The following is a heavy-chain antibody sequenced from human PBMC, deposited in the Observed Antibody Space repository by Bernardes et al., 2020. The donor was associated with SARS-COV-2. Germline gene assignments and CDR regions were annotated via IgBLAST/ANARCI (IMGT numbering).Heavy chain of an antibody. CDR2: INHSGST. D-gene: IGHD6-6*01. Sequence: SETLSLTCAVYGGSFSGYYWSWIRQPPGKGLEWIGEINHSGSTNYNPSLKSRVTISVDTSKNQFSLKLSSVTAADTAVYYCARGLNKSFIAARAFDIWGQGTMVTVSS. CDR1: GGSFSGYY. J-gene: IGHJ3*02. V-gene: IGHV4-34*01. CDR3: ARGLNKSFIAARAFDI.